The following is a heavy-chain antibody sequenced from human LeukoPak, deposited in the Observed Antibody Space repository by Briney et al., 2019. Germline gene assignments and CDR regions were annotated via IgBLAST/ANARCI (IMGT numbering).Heavy chain of an antibody. Sequence: PSETLSLTCTVSGYSISSGYYWGWIRQTPGKGLEWIGYIYHGGRTDYNPSLKSRVTISVDTSKNQFSLKLSSVTAADTAVYYCARTPLRGATFFTSYPNWFDTWGQGTLVTVSS. D-gene: IGHD3-10*01. CDR3: ARTPLRGATFFTSYPNWFDT. V-gene: IGHV4-38-2*02. J-gene: IGHJ5*02. CDR1: GYSISSGYY. CDR2: IYHGGRT.